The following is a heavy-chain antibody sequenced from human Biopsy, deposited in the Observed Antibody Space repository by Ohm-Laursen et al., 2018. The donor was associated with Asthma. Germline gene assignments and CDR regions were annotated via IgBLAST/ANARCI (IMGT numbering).Heavy chain of an antibody. J-gene: IGHJ6*02. CDR1: GFTFSSYA. V-gene: IGHV3-30-3*01. Sequence: SLRLSCAASGFTFSSYAMHWVRQAPGKGLEWVAVISYDGSNKYYADSVRGRFTISRDNSKNTLYLQMNSLRAEDTAVYYCARDKPSHIDYYYGMDVWGQGTTVTVSS. CDR3: ARDKPSHIDYYYGMDV. CDR2: ISYDGSNK.